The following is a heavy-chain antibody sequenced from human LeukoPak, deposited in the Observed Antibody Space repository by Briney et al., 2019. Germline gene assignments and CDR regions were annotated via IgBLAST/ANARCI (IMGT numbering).Heavy chain of an antibody. J-gene: IGHJ4*02. CDR1: GGSISSGGYY. CDR2: IYYSGNT. D-gene: IGHD2-2*01. V-gene: IGHV4-31*03. Sequence: PSETLSLTCTVSGGSISSGGYYWSWIRQHPGKGLEWIGYIYYSGNTYYNPSLKSRVTISVDTSKNQFSLKLSSVTAADTAVYYCARGSTTPYYFDYWGQGTLVTVSS. CDR3: ARGSTTPYYFDY.